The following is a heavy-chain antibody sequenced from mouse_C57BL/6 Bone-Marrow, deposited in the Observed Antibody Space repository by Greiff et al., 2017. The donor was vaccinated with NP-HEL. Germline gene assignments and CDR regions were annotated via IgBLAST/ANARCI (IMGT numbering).Heavy chain of an antibody. V-gene: IGHV1-81*01. D-gene: IGHD2-1*01. J-gene: IGHJ2*01. CDR3: ARRVEIYYGNFFDY. CDR1: GYTFTSYG. CDR2: IYPRSGNT. Sequence: VQLQQSGAELARPGASVKLSCKASGYTFTSYGISWVKQRTGQGLEWIGEIYPRSGNTYYNEKFKGKATLTADKSSSTAYMELRSLTSEDSAVYFCARRVEIYYGNFFDYWGQGTTLTVSS.